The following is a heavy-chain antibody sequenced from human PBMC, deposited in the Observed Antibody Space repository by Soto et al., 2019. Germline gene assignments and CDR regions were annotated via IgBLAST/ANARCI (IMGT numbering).Heavy chain of an antibody. D-gene: IGHD1-1*01. J-gene: IGHJ5*02. V-gene: IGHV3-7*01. CDR3: ARDRSGGWNDEGPWFDP. CDR1: GFTFSSYW. CDR2: INKDGSEK. Sequence: PGGSLRLSCAASGFTFSSYWMTWVRQAPGKGLEWLANINKDGSEKNYVDSVKGRLTISRDNAKNTLYLQMNSLRAEDTAVYYCARDRSGGWNDEGPWFDPWGQGTLVTVSS.